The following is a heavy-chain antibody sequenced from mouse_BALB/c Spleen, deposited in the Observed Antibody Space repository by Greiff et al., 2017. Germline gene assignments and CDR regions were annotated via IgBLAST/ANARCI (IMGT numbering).Heavy chain of an antibody. V-gene: IGHV14-3*02. D-gene: IGHD1-1*01. CDR2: IDPANGNT. J-gene: IGHJ2*01. CDR1: GFNIKDTY. Sequence: EVQLQQSGAELVKPGASVKLSCTASGFNIKDTYMHWVKQRPEQGLEWIGRIDPANGNTKYDPKFQGKATITADTSSNTAYLQLSSLTSEDTAVYYCARSLYGSSYDYWGQGTTLTVSS. CDR3: ARSLYGSSYDY.